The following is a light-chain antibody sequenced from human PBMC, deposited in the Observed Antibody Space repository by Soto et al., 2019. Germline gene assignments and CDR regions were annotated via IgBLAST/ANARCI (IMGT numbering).Light chain of an antibody. J-gene: IGKJ4*01. V-gene: IGKV4-1*01. Sequence: DIVMTQSPDSLAVSLGERATINCKSSRSLLHGSNNENFLAWYQQRPGQPPKLLFYWASNRQSGVPERFSGSGSETDFTLSISSLRAEDVAVYYGQQCFGIPLTFGGGTKVEIK. CDR1: RSLLHGSNNENF. CDR3: QQCFGIPLT. CDR2: WAS.